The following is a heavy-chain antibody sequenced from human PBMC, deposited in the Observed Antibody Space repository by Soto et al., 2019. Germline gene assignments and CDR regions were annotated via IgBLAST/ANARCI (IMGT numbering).Heavy chain of an antibody. CDR1: GYTFSSYG. CDR3: ARVPLGSSGWYAMFTHGDY. J-gene: IGHJ4*02. CDR2: ISAYNGHT. D-gene: IGHD6-13*01. Sequence: QVQLVQSGAEVKKPGASVKVSCKASGYTFSSYGITWVRQAPGQGLEWMGWISAYNGHTNYAQKLQGRVTMTTDTSTSTAYMEGRRLRSDDAAVYYCARVPLGSSGWYAMFTHGDYWGQGTLVTVSS. V-gene: IGHV1-18*04.